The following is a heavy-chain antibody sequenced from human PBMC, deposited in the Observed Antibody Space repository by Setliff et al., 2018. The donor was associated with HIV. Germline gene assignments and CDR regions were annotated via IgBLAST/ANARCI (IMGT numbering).Heavy chain of an antibody. Sequence: SETLSLTCTVSGDSISSYSWNWIRQSPGGGLEWIGFIFSSGGTKYNPSLQSRVTMSIDTSKNQFSLRLTSVTAADTAVYYCARRIDDSGSFPDKNWFDTWGQGSLVTVSS. CDR3: ARRIDDSGSFPDKNWFDT. V-gene: IGHV4-4*09. CDR2: IFSSGGT. CDR1: GDSISSYS. D-gene: IGHD3-10*01. J-gene: IGHJ5*02.